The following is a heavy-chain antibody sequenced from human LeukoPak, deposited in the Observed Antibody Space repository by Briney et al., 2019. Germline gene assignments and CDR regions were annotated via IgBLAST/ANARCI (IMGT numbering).Heavy chain of an antibody. D-gene: IGHD5-24*01. CDR2: IKGDGIST. Sequence: LGGSLRLSCAASGLYFSSNWMHWVRHAPGQGLVWVSRIKGDGISTYYADSVKGRFTISRDNSKNTPYLQMNSLRAEDTAVYYCAKDRRDGYNKFYYFDYWGQGTLVTVSS. J-gene: IGHJ4*02. CDR3: AKDRRDGYNKFYYFDY. V-gene: IGHV3-74*01. CDR1: GLYFSSNW.